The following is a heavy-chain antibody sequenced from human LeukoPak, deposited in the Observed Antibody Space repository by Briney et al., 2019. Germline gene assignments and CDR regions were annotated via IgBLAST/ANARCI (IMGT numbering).Heavy chain of an antibody. V-gene: IGHV4-34*01. J-gene: IGHJ6*03. Sequence: TSETPSLTSAVYGGSFSGYYWSWIRQPPGKGLEWIGEINHSGGTNYNPSLKSRVTISVDTSKNQFSLNLSSLTAADTAVYYCARSAGIAVAGTPWGYYYYYMDVWGKGTTVTISS. CDR3: ARSAGIAVAGTPWGYYYYYMDV. D-gene: IGHD6-19*01. CDR1: GGSFSGYY. CDR2: INHSGGT.